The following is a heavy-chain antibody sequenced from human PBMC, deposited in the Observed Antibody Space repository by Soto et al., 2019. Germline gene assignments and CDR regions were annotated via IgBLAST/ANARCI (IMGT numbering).Heavy chain of an antibody. Sequence: QVQLVQSGAEVKKPGASVKVSCKASGYTFTSYAMHWVRQAPGQRLEWMGWINAGNGNTKYSQKFQGRVTITRDTSESTAYMELSRLRSEDTAVYYCARPSSDSSGWYYAFDIWGQGTMVTVSS. J-gene: IGHJ3*02. CDR1: GYTFTSYA. D-gene: IGHD6-19*01. V-gene: IGHV1-3*01. CDR2: INAGNGNT. CDR3: ARPSSDSSGWYYAFDI.